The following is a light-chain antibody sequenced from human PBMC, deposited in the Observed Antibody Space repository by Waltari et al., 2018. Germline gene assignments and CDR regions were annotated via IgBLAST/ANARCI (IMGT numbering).Light chain of an antibody. J-gene: IGLJ1*01. CDR1: SSDIGAYNF. V-gene: IGLV2-14*03. CDR2: DVN. CDR3: SSYTTGSTRYV. Sequence: QSALTQPASVSGSPGQSITISCTGTSSDIGAYNFVSWYQKRPGKAPKVMIFDVNNRPSGVSSRFAGSKSCHTASLTISGLQAEDEADYYCSSYTTGSTRYVFGSGTKVTVL.